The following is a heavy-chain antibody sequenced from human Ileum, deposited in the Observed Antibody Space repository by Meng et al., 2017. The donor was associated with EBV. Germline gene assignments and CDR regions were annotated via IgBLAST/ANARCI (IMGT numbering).Heavy chain of an antibody. CDR1: GYTFTSYA. D-gene: IGHD6-19*01. J-gene: IGHJ4*02. CDR2: INTGNGET. V-gene: IGHV1-3*04. CDR3: ASRPGIAVAGFDY. Sequence: QAHLVQSGAEMKKPGATVEVSCKASGYTFTSYAMNWVRQAPGQRLEWMGWINTGNGETKYSQKFQGRVTLTRDTSASTAYMELSSLRSEDTAVYYCASRPGIAVAGFDYWGQGTLVTVSS.